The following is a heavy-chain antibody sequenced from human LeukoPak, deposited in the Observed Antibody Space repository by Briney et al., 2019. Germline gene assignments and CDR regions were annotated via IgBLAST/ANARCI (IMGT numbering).Heavy chain of an antibody. CDR1: GFTFSSYW. J-gene: IGHJ3*02. D-gene: IGHD5-18*01. V-gene: IGHV3-7*01. Sequence: GGSLRLSCAASGFTFSSYWMSWVRQAPGKGLEWVANIKQDGSEKYFVDSVKGRFTISRDSAKNPLYLQMNSLRAKDTAVYYCAREDTTAFDIWGQGTMVTVSS. CDR2: IKQDGSEK. CDR3: AREDTTAFDI.